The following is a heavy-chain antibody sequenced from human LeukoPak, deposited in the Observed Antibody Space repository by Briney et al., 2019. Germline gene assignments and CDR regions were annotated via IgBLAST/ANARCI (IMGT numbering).Heavy chain of an antibody. V-gene: IGHV4-30-2*01. J-gene: IGHJ3*02. CDR1: GGSISSGGYY. CDR2: IYHSGST. D-gene: IGHD1-26*01. Sequence: PSETLSLTCTVSGGSISSGGYYWSWIRQPPGKGLEWIGYIYHSGSTYYNPSLKCRVTISVDRSKNQFSLKLSSVTAADTAVYYCAYSGATILHAFDIWGQGTMVTVSS. CDR3: AYSGATILHAFDI.